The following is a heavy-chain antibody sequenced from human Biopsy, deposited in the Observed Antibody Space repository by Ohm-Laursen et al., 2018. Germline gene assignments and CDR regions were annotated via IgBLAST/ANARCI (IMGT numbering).Heavy chain of an antibody. V-gene: IGHV4-34*01. Sequence: QTLSLTCAVNGESSSGYFWNWIRQPPGKGLEWIGEINHRGSTNYNPSLKSRVTMSVDTSKDKFSLRVSSVTAADTAVYYCARDRDRRGWFDPWGQGTLVTASS. CDR3: ARDRDRRGWFDP. CDR2: INHRGST. CDR1: GESSSGYF. J-gene: IGHJ5*02. D-gene: IGHD1-14*01.